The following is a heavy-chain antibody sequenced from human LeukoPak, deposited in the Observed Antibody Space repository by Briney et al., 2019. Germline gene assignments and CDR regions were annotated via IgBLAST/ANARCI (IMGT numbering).Heavy chain of an antibody. J-gene: IGHJ4*02. CDR2: ITGTGGNT. V-gene: IGHV3-23*01. Sequence: AGSLRLSCAASGFTFRSYDMSRVRQAPGKGLGWVSDITGTGGNTYYADSVKGRFTISRDNSKNTLYLQMNSLRAEDTAVYYCAKVKDTSGSRFDYWGQGTLVTVSS. CDR1: GFTFRSYD. D-gene: IGHD3-22*01. CDR3: AKVKDTSGSRFDY.